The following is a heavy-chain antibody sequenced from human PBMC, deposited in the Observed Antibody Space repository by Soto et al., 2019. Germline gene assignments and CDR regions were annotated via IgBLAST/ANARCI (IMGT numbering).Heavy chain of an antibody. CDR1: GFTFINYA. V-gene: IGHV3-23*01. Sequence: EVQLLESGGALVQPGGSLRLSCAGSGFTFINYAMNWVRQAPGKGLEWVSSISGGGDAAFFPDSVRGRFTNSRDNSKNTVTLQMNSLGVDDTAVYYCARKILGSTSRPNYWYFDLWGRGTLVTVSS. CDR2: ISGGGDAA. CDR3: ARKILGSTSRPNYWYFDL. D-gene: IGHD2-2*01. J-gene: IGHJ2*01.